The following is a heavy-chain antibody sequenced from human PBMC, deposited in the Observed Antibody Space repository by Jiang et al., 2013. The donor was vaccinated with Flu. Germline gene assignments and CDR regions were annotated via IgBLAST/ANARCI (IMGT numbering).Heavy chain of an antibody. CDR3: ARDAGSYGDLEY. CDR1: GGTFSSYT. V-gene: IGHV1-69*04. D-gene: IGHD4-17*01. J-gene: IGHJ4*02. CDR2: IIPILGIA. Sequence: GAEVKKPGSSVKVSCKASGGTFSSYTISWVRQAPGQGLEWMGRIIPILGIANYAQKFQGRVTITADKSTSTAYMELSSLRSEDTAVYYCARDAGSYGDLEYWGQGTLVTVSS.